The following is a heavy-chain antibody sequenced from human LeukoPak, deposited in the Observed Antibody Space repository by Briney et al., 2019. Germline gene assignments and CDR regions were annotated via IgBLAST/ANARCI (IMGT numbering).Heavy chain of an antibody. CDR1: GFTFSSYE. D-gene: IGHD7-27*01. J-gene: IGHJ3*02. Sequence: GGSLRLSCAASGFTFSSYEMNWVRQAPGKGLEWVSYISGSGSTIYYANSVKGRFTISRDNCKNTLYLQMNSLRAEDTAVYYCARDANWGFDAFDIWGQGTMVTVSS. CDR2: ISGSGSTI. V-gene: IGHV3-48*03. CDR3: ARDANWGFDAFDI.